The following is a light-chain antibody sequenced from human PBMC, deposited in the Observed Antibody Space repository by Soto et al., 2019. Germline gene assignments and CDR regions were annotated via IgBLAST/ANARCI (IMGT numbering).Light chain of an antibody. J-gene: IGLJ3*02. CDR1: SSDVGSYNL. CDR3: CSYAGSSTWV. V-gene: IGLV2-23*01. CDR2: EGS. Sequence: QSALTQPASVSGSPGQSITLSCTGTSSDVGSYNLVSWYQQHPGKAPKLMIYEGSKRPSGVSNRFSGSKSGNTASLTISGLQAEDEADDYCCSYAGSSTWVFGGGTKLTVL.